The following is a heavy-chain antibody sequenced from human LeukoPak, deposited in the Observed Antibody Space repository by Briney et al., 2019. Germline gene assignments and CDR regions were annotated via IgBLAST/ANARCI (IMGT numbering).Heavy chain of an antibody. CDR2: LSGSGSTT. Sequence: GGSLRLSCAASGFTFSSDGMSWVRQAPGKGLEWVSALSGSGSTTYYADSVKGRFTISRDNSKNTLYLQMNSLRGEDSAIYYCAKGQELDDGVIDSWGQGTLVTVSS. V-gene: IGHV3-23*01. D-gene: IGHD1-1*01. CDR1: GFTFSSDG. J-gene: IGHJ4*02. CDR3: AKGQELDDGVIDS.